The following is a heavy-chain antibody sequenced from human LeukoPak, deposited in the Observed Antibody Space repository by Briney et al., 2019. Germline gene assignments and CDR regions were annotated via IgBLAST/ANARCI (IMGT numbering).Heavy chain of an antibody. J-gene: IGHJ4*02. CDR3: ARGASKAY. CDR1: GFTFSNYA. Sequence: GGSLRLSCAASGFTFSNYAMAWVRQAPGKGLEWVSAISGSGSVTNYADSVKGRFTISRDNSKNTLYLQMNSLRAEDTAVYYCARGASKAYWGQGTLVTVSS. V-gene: IGHV3-23*01. CDR2: ISGSGSVT.